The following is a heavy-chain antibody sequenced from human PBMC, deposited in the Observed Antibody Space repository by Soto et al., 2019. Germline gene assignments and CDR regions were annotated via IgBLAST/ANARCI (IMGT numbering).Heavy chain of an antibody. CDR1: GGTFSSYA. CDR2: IIPIFGKA. V-gene: IGHV1-69*01. CDR3: ASRFPYYFDSSGFAPLDV. D-gene: IGHD3-22*01. Sequence: QVQLVQSGAGVKQPGSSVKVSCKASGGTFSSYAISWVRQAPGQGLEWMGGIIPIFGKAHYAQKVQGRVTITADEATSTAYMELSSLRSEDTAVYYCASRFPYYFDSSGFAPLDVWGQGTMVTVSS. J-gene: IGHJ6*02.